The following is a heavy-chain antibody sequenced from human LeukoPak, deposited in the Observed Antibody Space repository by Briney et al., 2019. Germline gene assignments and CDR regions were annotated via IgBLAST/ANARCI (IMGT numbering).Heavy chain of an antibody. D-gene: IGHD6-19*01. CDR1: GFTFSSYA. CDR2: ISGSGGST. CDR3: AITTVAGNVGLFY. V-gene: IGHV3-23*01. J-gene: IGHJ4*02. Sequence: GGSLRLSCAASGFTFSSYAMSWVRQAPGKGLEWVSAISGSGGSTYYADSVKGRFTISRDNSKNTLYLQMNSLRAEYTAVYYCAITTVAGNVGLFYWGQGTLVTVSS.